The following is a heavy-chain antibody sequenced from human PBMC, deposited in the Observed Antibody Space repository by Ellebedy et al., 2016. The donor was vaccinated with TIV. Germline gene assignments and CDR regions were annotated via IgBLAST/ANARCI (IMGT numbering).Heavy chain of an antibody. V-gene: IGHV4-59*08. Sequence: MPSETLSLTCTVSGGSVSSYSWTWIRQPPGKGLESIAYIFYTGGRNYNPSLKSRVTISVDTSKNHFSLKLSAVTAADTAVYYCARLTLSSYRLDPWGQGTLVTVSS. D-gene: IGHD4-11*01. CDR1: GGSVSSYS. J-gene: IGHJ5*02. CDR3: ARLTLSSYRLDP. CDR2: IFYTGGR.